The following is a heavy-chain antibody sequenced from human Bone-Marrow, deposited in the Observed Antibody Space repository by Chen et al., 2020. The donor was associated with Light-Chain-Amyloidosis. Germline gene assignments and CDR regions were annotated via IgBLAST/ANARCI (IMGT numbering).Heavy chain of an antibody. D-gene: IGHD6-25*01. V-gene: IGHV3-7*01. CDR2: IREDGNEK. CDR3: ARESSVAAPYYLDY. J-gene: IGHJ4*02. CDR1: GSTFIRYF. Sequence: EVRLVESGGGLVQPGGSLGLSCAASGSTFIRYFMSWFRQAPGKGLEWVANIREDGNEKYYVQSVKGRFTISRDNAKNAVYLQMHSLGAEDSAIYFCARESSVAAPYYLDYWGQGIRVTVSA.